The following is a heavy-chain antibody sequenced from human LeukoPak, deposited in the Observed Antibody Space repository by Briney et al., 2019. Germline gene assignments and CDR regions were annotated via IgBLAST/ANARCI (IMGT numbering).Heavy chain of an antibody. D-gene: IGHD5-24*01. CDR3: ARDQEYGASGDHGY. Sequence: ASVKVSCKASGNTITGYYIHWVRQAPGQGLDWMGWINANSGGTNYAQKFQGRVTMTRDTSISTAYMELSRLTSDDTAVYYSARDQEYGASGDHGYWGQGTLVTVSS. CDR2: INANSGGT. CDR1: GNTITGYY. V-gene: IGHV1-2*02. J-gene: IGHJ1*01.